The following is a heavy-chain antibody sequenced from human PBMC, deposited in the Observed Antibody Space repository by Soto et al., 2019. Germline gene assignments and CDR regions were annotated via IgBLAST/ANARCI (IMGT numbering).Heavy chain of an antibody. CDR1: GGSFSGYD. J-gene: IGHJ4*02. CDR2: INHGGST. Sequence: SETLSLTCAVYGGSFSGYDWTWIRQPPGTGLEWIGEINHGGSTNYNPSLKSRVSISVDTSKNQFSLKLTAVTAADTAVDYCAKEKFTALFDNWGQETVVTVSS. V-gene: IGHV4-34*01. D-gene: IGHD2-21*02. CDR3: AKEKFTALFDN.